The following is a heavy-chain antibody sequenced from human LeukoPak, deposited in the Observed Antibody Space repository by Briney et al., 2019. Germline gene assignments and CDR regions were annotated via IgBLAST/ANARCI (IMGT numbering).Heavy chain of an antibody. Sequence: SETLSLTCTVSGGSISSSSYYWGWIRQPPGKGLEWIGSIYYSGSTNYNPSLKSRVTISVDTSKNQFSLKLSSVTAADTAIYYCARGGYYGSGNDFRFDPWGQGTLVTVSS. CDR2: IYYSGST. CDR3: ARGGYYGSGNDFRFDP. J-gene: IGHJ5*02. V-gene: IGHV4-39*07. CDR1: GGSISSSSYY. D-gene: IGHD3-10*01.